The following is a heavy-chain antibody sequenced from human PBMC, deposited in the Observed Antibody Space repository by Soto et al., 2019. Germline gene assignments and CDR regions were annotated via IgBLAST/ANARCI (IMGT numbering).Heavy chain of an antibody. Sequence: SETLSLTCTVSGGSISSYYWSWIRQPPGKGLEWIGYIYYSGSTNYNPSLKSRVTISVDTSKNQFSLKLSSVTAADTAVYYCARHGLLWFGEFSGGLDYWGQGTLVTVSS. D-gene: IGHD3-10*01. J-gene: IGHJ4*02. V-gene: IGHV4-59*08. CDR3: ARHGLLWFGEFSGGLDY. CDR2: IYYSGST. CDR1: GGSISSYY.